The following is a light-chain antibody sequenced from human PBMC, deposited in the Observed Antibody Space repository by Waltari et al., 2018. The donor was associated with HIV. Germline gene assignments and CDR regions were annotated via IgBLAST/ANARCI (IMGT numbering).Light chain of an antibody. CDR3: MQTLQTPPWT. J-gene: IGKJ1*01. Sequence: DIVMTQSPLSLPVTPGEPASISCRSSQSLLHSNGYNYLDWYLQKPGQSPQLLIYLGSNRASGVPDRFSGSGSGTEFILKISRVEAEDFGVYYCMQTLQTPPWTFGQGTRVEIK. CDR1: QSLLHSNGYNY. V-gene: IGKV2-28*01. CDR2: LGS.